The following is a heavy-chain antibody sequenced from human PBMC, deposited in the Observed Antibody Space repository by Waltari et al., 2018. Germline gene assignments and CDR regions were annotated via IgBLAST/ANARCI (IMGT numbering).Heavy chain of an antibody. CDR1: GGSFSGYY. Sequence: QVQLQQWGAGLLKPSETLSLTCAVYGGSFSGYYWSWIRQPPGKGLEWIGEINHSGSTNDNPSLKSRVTISVDTSKNQFSLKLSSVTAADTAVYYCAYTVVKGQKDYWGQGTLVTVSS. J-gene: IGHJ4*02. D-gene: IGHD2-15*01. V-gene: IGHV4-34*01. CDR3: AYTVVKGQKDY. CDR2: INHSGST.